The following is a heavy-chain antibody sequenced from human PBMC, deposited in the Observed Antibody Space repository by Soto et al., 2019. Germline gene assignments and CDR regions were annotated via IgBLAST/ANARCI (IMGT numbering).Heavy chain of an antibody. D-gene: IGHD2-2*01. J-gene: IGHJ6*03. CDR3: AGGTVYCSSTSCLYYYYYYMDV. CDR2: INHSGST. Sequence: SETLSLTCAVYGGSFSGYYWSWIRQPPGKGLEWIGEINHSGSTNYNPSLKSRVTISVDTSKNQFSLKLGSVTAADTAVYYCAGGTVYCSSTSCLYYYYYYMDVWGKGTTVTVSS. V-gene: IGHV4-34*01. CDR1: GGSFSGYY.